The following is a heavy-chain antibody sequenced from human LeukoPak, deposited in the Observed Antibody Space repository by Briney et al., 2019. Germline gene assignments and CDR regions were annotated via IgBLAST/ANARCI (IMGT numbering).Heavy chain of an antibody. D-gene: IGHD2-21*01. CDR2: ISSSGGST. V-gene: IGHV3-23*01. CDR1: GFTFNSYP. J-gene: IGHJ3*02. CDR3: ANVWRAFDI. Sequence: PGGSLRLSCAASGFTFNSYPTIWVRQAPGKGLEWVSDISSSGGSTNYADSVKGRFTISRDNSKNTLYLQMNSLRAEDTALYFCANVWRAFDIWGQGTMVTVSS.